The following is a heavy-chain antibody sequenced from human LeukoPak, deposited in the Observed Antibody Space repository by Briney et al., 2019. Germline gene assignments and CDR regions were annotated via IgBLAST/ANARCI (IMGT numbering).Heavy chain of an antibody. D-gene: IGHD6-19*01. V-gene: IGHV3-23*01. CDR1: GFTFSSYA. J-gene: IGHJ4*02. CDR3: AKGQVAELDY. Sequence: PGGSLRLSCAASGFTFSSYAMSWVRQAPGKGLEWVSATSGSGGSTYYADSVKGRFTISRDNSKNALYLQMNSLRAEDTAVYYCAKGQVAELDYWGQGTLVTVSS. CDR2: TSGSGGST.